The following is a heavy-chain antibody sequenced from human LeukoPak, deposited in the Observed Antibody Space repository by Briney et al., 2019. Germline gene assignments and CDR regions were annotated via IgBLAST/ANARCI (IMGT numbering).Heavy chain of an antibody. V-gene: IGHV3-21*01. CDR3: ARDPYSGSYGNYYYYFMDV. CDR1: GFTFSSYN. Sequence: PGGSLRLSCAASGFTFSSYNMNWVRQAPGKGLEWVSSITSGSSYIYYADSVKGRFTISRDNAKNSLYLQMNSLRAEDTAVYYCARDPYSGSYGNYYYYFMDVWGKGTTVTISS. J-gene: IGHJ6*03. CDR2: ITSGSSYI. D-gene: IGHD1-26*01.